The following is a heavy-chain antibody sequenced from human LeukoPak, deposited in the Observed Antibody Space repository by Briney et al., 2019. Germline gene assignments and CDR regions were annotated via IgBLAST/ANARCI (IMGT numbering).Heavy chain of an antibody. Sequence: GGSLRLSCAASGFTFNTYTMNWVRQASGKGLEWVSYISSSGSTIYYADSVKGRFTISRDNAKNSLYLQMNSLRAEDTAVYYCAELGITMIGGVWGKGTTVTISS. CDR3: AELGITMIGGV. CDR1: GFTFNTYT. J-gene: IGHJ6*04. V-gene: IGHV3-48*04. CDR2: ISSSGSTI. D-gene: IGHD3-10*02.